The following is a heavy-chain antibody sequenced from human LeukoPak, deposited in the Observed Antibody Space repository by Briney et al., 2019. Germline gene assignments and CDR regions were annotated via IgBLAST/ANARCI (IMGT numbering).Heavy chain of an antibody. CDR1: GFTFSSYA. J-gene: IGHJ4*02. CDR3: AKDFIVVVVAGGFDY. CDR2: ISYDGSNK. V-gene: IGHV3-30-3*01. D-gene: IGHD2-15*01. Sequence: GGSLRLSCAASGFTFSSYAMHWVRQAPGKGLEWVAVISYDGSNKYYADSVKGRFTISRDNSKNTLYLQMNSLRAEDTAVYYCAKDFIVVVVAGGFDYWGQGTLVTVSS.